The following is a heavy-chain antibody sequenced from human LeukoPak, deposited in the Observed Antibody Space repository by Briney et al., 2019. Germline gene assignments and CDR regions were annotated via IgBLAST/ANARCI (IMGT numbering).Heavy chain of an antibody. J-gene: IGHJ6*02. CDR2: ISSSSSTI. CDR1: GFTFSSYS. CDR3: ARVFKEIVVVHTGTAYYYGMDV. D-gene: IGHD2-15*01. Sequence: GGSLRLSCAASGFTFSSYSMNWVRQAPGKGLEWGSYISSSSSTIYYAAPVKGRFTSARDNAKNSLYLQMNSLRAEDTAVYYCARVFKEIVVVHTGTAYYYGMDVWGQGTTVTVSS. V-gene: IGHV3-48*01.